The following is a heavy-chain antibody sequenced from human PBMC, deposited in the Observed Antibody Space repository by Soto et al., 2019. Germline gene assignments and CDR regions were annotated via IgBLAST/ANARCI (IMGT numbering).Heavy chain of an antibody. Sequence: GGSLRLSCAASGFTFSSYSMNWVRQAPGKGLEWVSSISSSSSYIYYADSVKGRFTISRDNAKNSLYLQMNSLRAEDTAVYYCARDREIEGAGTEYCQHGGQGT. D-gene: IGHD6-19*01. J-gene: IGHJ1*01. V-gene: IGHV3-21*01. CDR2: ISSSSSYI. CDR1: GFTFSSYS. CDR3: ARDREIEGAGTEYCQH.